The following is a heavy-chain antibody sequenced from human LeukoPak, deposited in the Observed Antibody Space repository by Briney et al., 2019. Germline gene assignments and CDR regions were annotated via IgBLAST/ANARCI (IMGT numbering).Heavy chain of an antibody. CDR3: AKRGVVIRVILVGFHKEAQYFDS. D-gene: IGHD3-22*01. CDR1: GFTVSSNY. Sequence: GGSLRLSCAASGFTVSSNYMSWVRQAPGKGLEWVSVIYSGGSTYYADSVKGRFTISRDNSKNTLYLQMNSLRAEDTAVYFCAKRGVVIRVILVGFHKEAQYFDSWGQGALVTVSS. J-gene: IGHJ4*02. V-gene: IGHV3-53*01. CDR2: IYSGGST.